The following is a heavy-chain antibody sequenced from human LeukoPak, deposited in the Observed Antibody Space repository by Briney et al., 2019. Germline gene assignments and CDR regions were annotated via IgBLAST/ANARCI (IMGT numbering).Heavy chain of an antibody. CDR2: INQDGSEK. CDR1: GFTFSSDW. J-gene: IGHJ4*02. CDR3: ARDPDIVRGVSFDY. D-gene: IGHD3-10*01. V-gene: IGHV3-7*01. Sequence: GGSLRLSCAASGFTFSSDWMNWVRQAPGKGLEWVANINQDGSEKYYVDSVKGRFTISRDNAKNSLYLQMNSLRAEDTAVYYCARDPDIVRGVSFDYWGQARLVTVSS.